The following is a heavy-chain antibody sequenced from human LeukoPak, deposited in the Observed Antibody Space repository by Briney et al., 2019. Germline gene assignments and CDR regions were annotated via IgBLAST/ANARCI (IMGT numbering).Heavy chain of an antibody. D-gene: IGHD3-10*01. CDR2: ISAYNGNT. CDR3: ARPDYGSGTSLGGYYFDY. J-gene: IGHJ4*02. Sequence: ASVKVPCKASGYTFTSYGISWVRQAPGQGLEWMGWISAYNGNTNYAQKLQGRVTMTTDTSTSTAYMELRSLRSDDTAVYYCARPDYGSGTSLGGYYFDYWGQGTLVTVSS. CDR1: GYTFTSYG. V-gene: IGHV1-18*01.